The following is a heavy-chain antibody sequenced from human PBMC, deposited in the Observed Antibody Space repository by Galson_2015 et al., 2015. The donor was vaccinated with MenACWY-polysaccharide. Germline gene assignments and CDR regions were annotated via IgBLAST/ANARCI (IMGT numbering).Heavy chain of an antibody. CDR1: GYTFTDSY. Sequence: SVKVSCKASGYTFTDSYIHWVRQAPGEGLQWMGWINPKSGATNYAQNFQGWVTMTRDTSVTTAYMELSRLTSDDTAVYYCAREERSKTMVSLDSWGQGTLVTVSS. V-gene: IGHV1-2*04. J-gene: IGHJ5*01. D-gene: IGHD3-10*01. CDR2: INPKSGAT. CDR3: AREERSKTMVSLDS.